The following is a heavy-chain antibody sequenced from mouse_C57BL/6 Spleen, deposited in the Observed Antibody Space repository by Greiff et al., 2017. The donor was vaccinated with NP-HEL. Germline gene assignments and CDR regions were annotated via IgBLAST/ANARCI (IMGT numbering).Heavy chain of an antibody. V-gene: IGHV5-4*01. CDR2: ISDGGSYT. D-gene: IGHD2-5*01. CDR1: GFTFSSYA. J-gene: IGHJ3*01. CDR3: ARVSNYGAWFAY. Sequence: EVQRVESGGGLVKPGGSLKLSCAASGFTFSSYAMSWVRQTPEKRLEWVATISDGGSYTYYPDNVKGRFTISRDNAKNNLYLQMSHLKSEDTAMYYCARVSNYGAWFAYWGQGTLVTVSA.